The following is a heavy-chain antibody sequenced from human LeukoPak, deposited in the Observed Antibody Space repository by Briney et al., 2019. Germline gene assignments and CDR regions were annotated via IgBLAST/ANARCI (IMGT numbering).Heavy chain of an antibody. CDR2: ICGGGETT. V-gene: IGHV3-23*01. CDR3: ARDYADYVGYFFFDY. D-gene: IGHD4-17*01. J-gene: IGHJ4*02. CDR1: GFTFNNYA. Sequence: PGGSLRLSCAASGFTFNNYAMNWVRQAPGKGLEWVSSICGGGETTYYADSAKGRFTISRDNSQNTVYLQMNSLRAEDTAVYYCARDYADYVGYFFFDYWGQGTLVTVSS.